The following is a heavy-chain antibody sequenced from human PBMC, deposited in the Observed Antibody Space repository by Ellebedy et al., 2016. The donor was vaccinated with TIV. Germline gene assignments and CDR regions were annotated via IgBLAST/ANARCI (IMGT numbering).Heavy chain of an antibody. J-gene: IGHJ4*02. CDR2: ISSSGANA. D-gene: IGHD4/OR15-4a*01. Sequence: GESLKISXVASGFNFNDAAMCWVRQPPGGGLEWVSLISSSGANAYYGDSVKGRFTISGDNSKNTLHLQMNSLRAEDTAVYYCAKDMELSFWGQGSLVTVSS. V-gene: IGHV3-23*01. CDR1: GFNFNDAA. CDR3: AKDMELSF.